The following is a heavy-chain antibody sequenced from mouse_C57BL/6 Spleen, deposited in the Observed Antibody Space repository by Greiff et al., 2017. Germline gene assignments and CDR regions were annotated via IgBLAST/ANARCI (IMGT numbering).Heavy chain of an antibody. V-gene: IGHV5-12*01. CDR3: AGNYAMDY. J-gene: IGHJ4*01. CDR1: GFTFSDYY. D-gene: IGHD4-1*01. Sequence: EVQVVESGGGLVQPGGSLKLSCAASGFTFSDYYMYWVRQTPEKRLEWVAYICNGGGSTYYPDTVKGRFTIYRDKAKNTLDLKMSRLKSEDTARYYCAGNYAMDYWGQGTSVTVSS. CDR2: ICNGGGST.